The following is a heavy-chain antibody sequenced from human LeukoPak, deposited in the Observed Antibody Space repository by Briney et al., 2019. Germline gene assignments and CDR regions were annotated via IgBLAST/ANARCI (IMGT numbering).Heavy chain of an antibody. D-gene: IGHD3-22*01. Sequence: SQTLSLTCTVSGGSISSGSYYWSWLRQPAGKGLEWIGRIYTSGSTNYNPSLKSRVTISVDTSKNQFSLKLSSVTAADTAVYYCARGGGAYDSSGYYYVWGQGTLVTVSS. J-gene: IGHJ4*02. CDR1: GGSISSGSYY. CDR3: ARGGGAYDSSGYYYV. CDR2: IYTSGST. V-gene: IGHV4-61*02.